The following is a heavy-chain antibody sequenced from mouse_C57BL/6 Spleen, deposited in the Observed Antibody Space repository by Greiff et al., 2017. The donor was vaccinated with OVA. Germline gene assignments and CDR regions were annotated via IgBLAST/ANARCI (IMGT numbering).Heavy chain of an antibody. CDR2: ISSGGSYT. CDR1: GFTFSSYG. V-gene: IGHV5-6*01. CDR3: ARQDYYGSSHWYFDV. Sequence: EVKLVESGGDLVKPGGSLKLSCAASGFTFSSYGMSWVRQTPDKRLEWVATISSGGSYTYYPDSVKGRFTISRDNAKNTLSLQMSSLKSEDTAMYYCARQDYYGSSHWYFDVWGTGTTVTVSS. J-gene: IGHJ1*03. D-gene: IGHD1-1*01.